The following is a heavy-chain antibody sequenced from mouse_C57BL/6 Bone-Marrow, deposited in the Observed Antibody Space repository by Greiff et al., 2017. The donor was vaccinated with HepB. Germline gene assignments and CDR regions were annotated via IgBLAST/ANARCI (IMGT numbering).Heavy chain of an antibody. CDR3: VRHGGGYYGFAY. CDR1: GFSFNTYA. CDR2: IRSKSNNYAT. D-gene: IGHD2-3*01. J-gene: IGHJ3*01. Sequence: EVKLVESGGGLVQPKGSLKLSCAASGFSFNTYAMNWVRQAPGKGLEWVARIRSKSNNYATYYADSVKDRFTISRDDSESMLYLQMNNLKTEETAMYYCVRHGGGYYGFAYWGQGTLVTVSA. V-gene: IGHV10-1*01.